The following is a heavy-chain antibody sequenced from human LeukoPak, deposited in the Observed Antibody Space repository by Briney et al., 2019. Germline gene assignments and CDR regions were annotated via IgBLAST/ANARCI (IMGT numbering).Heavy chain of an antibody. D-gene: IGHD6-13*01. CDR1: GFTFDDYA. V-gene: IGHV3-9*03. J-gene: IGHJ4*02. CDR2: ISWNSGSI. CDR3: AGSIAAAGPFDY. Sequence: GRSLRLSCAASGFTFDDYAMHWVRQAPGKGLEWVSGISWNSGSIGYADSVKGRFPISRDNAKNSLYLQMNSLRAEDMALYYCAGSIAAAGPFDYWGQGTLVTVSS.